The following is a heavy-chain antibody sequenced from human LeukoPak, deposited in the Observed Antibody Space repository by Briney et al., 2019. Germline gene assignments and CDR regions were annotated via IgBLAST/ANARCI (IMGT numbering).Heavy chain of an antibody. D-gene: IGHD1-26*01. V-gene: IGHV3-23*01. CDR1: GFIFSSYA. CDR3: RIMGASLDFDE. Sequence: GGSLRLSCAASGFIFSSYAMSWVRQAPGKGLEWVSAISGSGGTTYYAASVRGRFTISRDNSKNTLYLQLHSLRAEDTAVYYCRIMGASLDFDEWGEGPLVTVP. J-gene: IGHJ4*02. CDR2: ISGSGGTT.